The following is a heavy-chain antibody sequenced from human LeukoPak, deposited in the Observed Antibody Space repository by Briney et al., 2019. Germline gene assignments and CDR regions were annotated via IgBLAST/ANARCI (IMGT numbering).Heavy chain of an antibody. Sequence: NSGGSLRLSCAASGFTFNSYSMNWVRQAPGKGLEWVSSISGSNSYIYYADSMKGRFTISRDNAKNSLYLQMNSLRAEDTAVYYCAKDTPQLERRGYNWFDPWGQGTLVTVSS. D-gene: IGHD1-1*01. CDR1: GFTFNSYS. J-gene: IGHJ5*02. V-gene: IGHV3-21*01. CDR2: ISGSNSYI. CDR3: AKDTPQLERRGYNWFDP.